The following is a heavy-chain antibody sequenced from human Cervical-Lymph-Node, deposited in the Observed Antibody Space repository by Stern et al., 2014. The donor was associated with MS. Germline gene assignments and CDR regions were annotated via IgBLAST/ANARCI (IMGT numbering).Heavy chain of an antibody. V-gene: IGHV1-69*06. J-gene: IGHJ6*01. CDR3: TREVGSLAMDV. CDR2: ITPIFNAA. Sequence: QVHLVQSGTEVKKPGSSVTVSCKASGDTFTTYAISWVRQAPGQGPEWMGWITPIFNAADYAQKFQGRLTITADRSRSTAYMELSSLTSEDTAVYYCTREVGSLAMDVWGQGTTVIVSS. CDR1: GDTFTTYA. D-gene: IGHD1-1*01.